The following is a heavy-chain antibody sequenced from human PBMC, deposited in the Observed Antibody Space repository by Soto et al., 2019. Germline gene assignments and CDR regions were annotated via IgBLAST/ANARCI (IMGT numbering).Heavy chain of an antibody. CDR3: ARIRYYYGSGKSYYYMDV. Sequence: PTQTLTLTCTFSGFSLSTSGMCVSWIRQPPGKALEWLARIDWDDDKYYSTSLKHRLTISKDTSKNQVVLTMTNMDPVDTATYYCARIRYYYGSGKSYYYMDVWGKGTTVTVSS. CDR2: IDWDDDK. CDR1: GFSLSTSGMC. J-gene: IGHJ6*03. D-gene: IGHD3-10*01. V-gene: IGHV2-70*11.